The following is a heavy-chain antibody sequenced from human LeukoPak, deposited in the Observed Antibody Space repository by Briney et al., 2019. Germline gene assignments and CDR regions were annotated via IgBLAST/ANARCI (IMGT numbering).Heavy chain of an antibody. CDR2: INSDGSST. CDR1: GFTFSSYW. Sequence: GGSLRLSCAASGFTFSSYWMHWVRQAPGKGLVWVSRINSDGSSTSYADSVKGRFTISRDDAKNTLYLQMNSLRAEDTAVYYCASDEIAAAGTGGQFWGQGTLVTVSS. J-gene: IGHJ4*02. D-gene: IGHD6-13*01. CDR3: ASDEIAAAGTGGQF. V-gene: IGHV3-74*01.